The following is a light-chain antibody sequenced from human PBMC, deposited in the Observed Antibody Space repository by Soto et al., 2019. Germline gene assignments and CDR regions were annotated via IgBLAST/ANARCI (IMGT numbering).Light chain of an antibody. V-gene: IGLV2-8*01. Sequence: QSALTQPPSASGSPGQSVTISCTGSSSDVGGYNYVSWYQQHPGKAPKLMIYEVSKRPSGVPDRLSGSKSGNTASLTVSGLQLEDEADYHCSSYGGSNTVVFGGGTKLTVL. J-gene: IGLJ2*01. CDR1: SSDVGGYNY. CDR3: SSYGGSNTVV. CDR2: EVS.